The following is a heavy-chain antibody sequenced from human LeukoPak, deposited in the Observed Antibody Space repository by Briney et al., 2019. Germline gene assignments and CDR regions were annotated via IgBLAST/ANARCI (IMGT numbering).Heavy chain of an antibody. CDR1: GYTFTSYG. CDR2: INPNSGGT. D-gene: IGHD5-24*01. V-gene: IGHV1-2*02. Sequence: AASVKVSCKASGYTFTSYGISWVRQAPGQGLEWMGWINPNSGGTNYAQKFQGRVTMTRDTSISTAYMELSRLRSDDTAVYYCARLDGGRLDYWGQGTLVTVSS. CDR3: ARLDGGRLDY. J-gene: IGHJ4*02.